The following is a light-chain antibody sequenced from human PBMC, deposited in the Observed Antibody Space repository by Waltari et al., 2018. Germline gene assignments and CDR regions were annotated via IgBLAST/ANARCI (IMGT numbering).Light chain of an antibody. V-gene: IGKV6-21*01. CDR2: YAS. J-gene: IGKJ3*01. CDR1: QSIGSS. CDR3: HQSGSSPFT. Sequence: EIVLTQYPDFQSVTPKEKVTITCRASQSIGSSLHRYQQKPDKSPKLLLKYASQSVAGVPSRFSGSGSGTDFTLTINSLEAEDAATYYCHQSGSSPFTFGPGTKVDIK.